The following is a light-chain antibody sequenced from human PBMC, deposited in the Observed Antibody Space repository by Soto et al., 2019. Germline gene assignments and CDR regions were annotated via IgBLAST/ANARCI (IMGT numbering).Light chain of an antibody. CDR3: CSFAGDSTFL. J-gene: IGLJ1*01. CDR1: SSDVGNYNL. Sequence: QSALTQPASVSGSPGQSITISCTGTSSDVGNYNLVSWYQQYPDKAPKLLIYEASKRPSGVSNRFSGSKSGNTASLTISGLQVEDEATYYCCSFAGDSTFLFGIGTKVTVL. V-gene: IGLV2-23*01. CDR2: EAS.